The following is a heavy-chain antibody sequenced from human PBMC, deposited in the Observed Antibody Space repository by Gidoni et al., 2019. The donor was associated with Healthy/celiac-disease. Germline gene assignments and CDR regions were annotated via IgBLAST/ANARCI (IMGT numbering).Heavy chain of an antibody. J-gene: IGHJ3*02. CDR1: GYSFTSYW. V-gene: IGHV5-51*01. CDR3: ASSYYYDSSGSWDAFDI. Sequence: EVQLVQSGAEVKKPGESLKISCTGSGYSFTSYWIGWVRQMPGKGLEWMGIIYPGDSDTRYSPSFQGQVTISADKSISTAYLQWSSLKASDTAMYYCASSYYYDSSGSWDAFDIWGQGTMVTVSS. CDR2: IYPGDSDT. D-gene: IGHD3-22*01.